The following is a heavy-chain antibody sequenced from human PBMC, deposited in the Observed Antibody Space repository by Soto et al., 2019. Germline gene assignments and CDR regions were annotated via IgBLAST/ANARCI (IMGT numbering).Heavy chain of an antibody. V-gene: IGHV4-39*01. CDR3: ARHDWNGVDY. CDR1: GGSISRHGYY. CDR2: IYYSGST. D-gene: IGHD1-1*01. J-gene: IGHJ4*02. Sequence: QMQLQESGPGLVKPSETLSLTCTVSGGSISRHGYYWGWIRQPPGKGLEWIGSIYYSGSTYNNPSLKSRVTISVDTSKNQFSLKLSSVTAADTAVYYCARHDWNGVDYRGQGTLVTVSS.